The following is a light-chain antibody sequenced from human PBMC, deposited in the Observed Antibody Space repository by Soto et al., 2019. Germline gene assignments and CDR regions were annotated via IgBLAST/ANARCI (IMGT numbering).Light chain of an antibody. V-gene: IGKV1-5*01. J-gene: IGKJ3*01. CDR1: QSISSW. Sequence: DIQMTQSPSTLSASVGDRVTITCRASQSISSWLAWYQQKPGKAPKLLLYDASSLASGVPSRFSGSGSGTAFTLTVSSPQPDDFATYYCQQDNSYSRLTLGPGTKVYIK. CDR3: QQDNSYSRLT. CDR2: DAS.